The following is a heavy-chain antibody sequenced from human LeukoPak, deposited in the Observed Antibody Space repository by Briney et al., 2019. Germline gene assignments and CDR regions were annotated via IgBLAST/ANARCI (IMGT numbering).Heavy chain of an antibody. V-gene: IGHV3-20*04. CDR1: GFTFSSYS. CDR2: INWNGGST. CDR3: AKGAFEQWLVQVIPFDY. D-gene: IGHD6-19*01. Sequence: PGGSLRLSCAASGFTFSSYSMNWVRQAPGKGLEWVSGINWNGGSTGYADSVKGRFTISRDNSKNTLYLQMNSLRAEDTAIYYCAKGAFEQWLVQVIPFDYWGQGTLVTVSS. J-gene: IGHJ4*02.